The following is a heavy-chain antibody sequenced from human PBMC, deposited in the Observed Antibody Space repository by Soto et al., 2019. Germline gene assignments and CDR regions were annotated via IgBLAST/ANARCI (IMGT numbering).Heavy chain of an antibody. V-gene: IGHV4-30-4*01. CDR3: ARDHYVYDILTGYGYYYGMDV. CDR2: IYYSGST. D-gene: IGHD3-9*01. CDR1: GGSISSGDYY. J-gene: IGHJ6*02. Sequence: SETLSLTCTVSGGSISSGDYYWSWIRQPPGKGLEWIGYIYYSGSTYYNPSLKSRVTISVDTSKNQFSLKLSSVTAADTSVYYCARDHYVYDILTGYGYYYGMDVWGQGTTVT.